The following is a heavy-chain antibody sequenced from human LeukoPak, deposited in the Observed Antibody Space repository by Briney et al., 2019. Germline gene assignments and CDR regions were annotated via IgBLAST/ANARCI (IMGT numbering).Heavy chain of an antibody. CDR3: ARSEYDFWSGYYSPPLGYYYYYYMDV. D-gene: IGHD3-3*01. CDR2: IIPIFGAA. J-gene: IGHJ6*03. V-gene: IGHV1-69*13. Sequence: SVKVSCKASGGTFSSYAISWVRQAPGQGLEWMGVIIPIFGAANYAQKCQGRVTINADESTSTAYMELSSLRSEDTAVYYCARSEYDFWSGYYSPPLGYYYYYYMDVWGKGTTVTVSS. CDR1: GGTFSSYA.